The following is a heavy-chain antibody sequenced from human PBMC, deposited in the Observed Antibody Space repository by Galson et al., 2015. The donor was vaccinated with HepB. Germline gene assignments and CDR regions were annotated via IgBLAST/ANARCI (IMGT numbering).Heavy chain of an antibody. D-gene: IGHD1-14*01. J-gene: IGHJ4*02. CDR1: GYTFSSYY. CDR2: INPGGGST. CDR3: ARVGMTSQINQPLDY. Sequence: SVKVSCKASGYTFSSYYIHWVRQAPGQGLEWVGGINPGGGSTSYAQKVQGRVTLTRDTSTSRVYMELNSLTSQDTAVYYCARVGMTSQINQPLDYWGPGTLVTVSS. V-gene: IGHV1-46*01.